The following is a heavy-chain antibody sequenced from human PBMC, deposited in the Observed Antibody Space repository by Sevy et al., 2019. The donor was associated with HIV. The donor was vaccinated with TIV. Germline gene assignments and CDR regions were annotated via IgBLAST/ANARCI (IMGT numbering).Heavy chain of an antibody. Sequence: ASVKVSCKASGYTFTNYDINWLRQATGQGVEWMGWMNPNSGSTGNAQRFQGRVTMTRNTSTGTAYMELSSLRSEDTAVYYCAIITMSGTFDYSGQGTLVTVSS. V-gene: IGHV1-8*01. CDR1: GYTFTNYD. CDR3: AIITMSGTFDY. D-gene: IGHD6-19*01. CDR2: MNPNSGST. J-gene: IGHJ4*02.